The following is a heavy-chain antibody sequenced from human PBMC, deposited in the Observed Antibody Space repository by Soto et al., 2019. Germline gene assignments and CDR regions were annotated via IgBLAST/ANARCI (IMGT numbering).Heavy chain of an antibody. CDR2: IYYRGST. V-gene: IGHV4-39*07. D-gene: IGHD4-17*01. Sequence: PXXTLSLACTVSGGSISSSFYDWGFIRQPPGKGLQWIGNIYYRGSTNYNPSLKSPVTISVDTSKNQLSLKLTSVTAADTAVYYCARVNLDYVTGMDVWGQGTTVTVSS. J-gene: IGHJ6*02. CDR1: GGSISSSFYD. CDR3: ARVNLDYVTGMDV.